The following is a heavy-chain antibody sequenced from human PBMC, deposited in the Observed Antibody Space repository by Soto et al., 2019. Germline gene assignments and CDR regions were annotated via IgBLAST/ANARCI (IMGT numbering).Heavy chain of an antibody. CDR1: GFSVTDYT. V-gene: IGHV3-30*01. J-gene: IGHJ4*02. Sequence: GGSLRLSCAASGFSVTDYTMYWVRQAPGKGLEWVAMISDDGRNHYYADAVRGLFTISRYNSRNTLHLQMKSLRDEDTALSYCARDRVLGFCSGGSCGLLDYWGQGAPVTVPS. D-gene: IGHD2-15*01. CDR3: ARDRVLGFCSGGSCGLLDY. CDR2: ISDDGRNH.